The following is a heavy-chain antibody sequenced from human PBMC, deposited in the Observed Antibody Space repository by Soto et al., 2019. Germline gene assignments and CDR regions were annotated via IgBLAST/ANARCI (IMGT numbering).Heavy chain of an antibody. Sequence: SETLSLTCSVSAGSISSRSHYWGWIRQPPGKGLEWMVSIYYSGSIYYNPSLKSRVTMSVDTSKNEFSLRLSSVTAADTAMYYCARLLYDRSGYYYFDYWGQGTLVTVSS. CDR1: AGSISSRSHY. J-gene: IGHJ4*02. CDR2: IYYSGSI. D-gene: IGHD3-22*01. CDR3: ARLLYDRSGYYYFDY. V-gene: IGHV4-39*01.